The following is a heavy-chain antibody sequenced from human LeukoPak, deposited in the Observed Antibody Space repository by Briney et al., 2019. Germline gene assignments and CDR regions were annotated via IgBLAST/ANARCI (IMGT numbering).Heavy chain of an antibody. D-gene: IGHD6-13*01. CDR3: ARETTWYYYNPHYFDY. Sequence: PSETLSLTXTVSGDSMTNYYWSWIGQPPGKGLEWIGYIYYSGNTNYNPSLKSRVTISVDTSKNQFSLKLTSVTAADTAVYYCARETTWYYYNPHYFDYWGQGTLVTVSS. CDR1: GDSMTNYY. CDR2: IYYSGNT. V-gene: IGHV4-59*01. J-gene: IGHJ4*02.